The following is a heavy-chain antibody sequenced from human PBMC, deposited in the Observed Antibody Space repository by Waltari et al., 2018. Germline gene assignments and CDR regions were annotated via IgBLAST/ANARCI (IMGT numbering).Heavy chain of an antibody. V-gene: IGHV1-3*01. CDR1: GYTFTSYA. CDR3: ARVKRGYSYGYLGDREGNFDY. CDR2: TNAGNGNT. D-gene: IGHD5-18*01. J-gene: IGHJ4*02. Sequence: QVQLVQSGAEGKKPGASVKVSCKASGYTFTSYAMHWVRPAPGQRLAWMGWTNAGNGNTKYSQKFQGRVTITRDTSASTAYMELSSLRSEDTAVYYCARVKRGYSYGYLGDREGNFDYWGQGTLVTVSS.